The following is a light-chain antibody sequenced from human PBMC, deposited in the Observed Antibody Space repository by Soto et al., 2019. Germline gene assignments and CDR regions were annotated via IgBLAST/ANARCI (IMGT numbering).Light chain of an antibody. Sequence: LTQPHSVSESPGKTVIISCTGTNSYIGNYNYVSWYQQHPGKAPKVMIYDVSKRPSGVPDRFSGSKSGNTASLTISGLQDEDEADYYCCSYPGSHTWVFGGGTKVTVL. CDR1: NSYIGNYNY. J-gene: IGLJ3*02. CDR3: CSYPGSHTWV. V-gene: IGLV2-11*01. CDR2: DVS.